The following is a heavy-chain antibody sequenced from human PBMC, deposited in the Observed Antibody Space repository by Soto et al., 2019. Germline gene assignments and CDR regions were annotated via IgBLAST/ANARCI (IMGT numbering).Heavy chain of an antibody. CDR2: TYYRSQWYH. J-gene: IGHJ4*02. V-gene: IGHV6-1*01. Sequence: PAQTLSLTCAISGDSVSSSSSAWNWLRQSPSRGLEWLGRTYYRSQWYHHYAVSVESRVTINPDTSKNHFSLQLNSVTPEDTAIYYCAREDLLAAFDYWGQGALLTVSS. CDR3: AREDLLAAFDY. D-gene: IGHD6-25*01. CDR1: GDSVSSSSSA.